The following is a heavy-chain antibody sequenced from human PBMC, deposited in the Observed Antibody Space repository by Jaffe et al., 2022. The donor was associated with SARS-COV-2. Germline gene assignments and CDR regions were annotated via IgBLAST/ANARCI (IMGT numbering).Heavy chain of an antibody. D-gene: IGHD6-19*01. Sequence: QVQLQESGPGLVKPSETLSLTCTVSGGSISSYYWSWIRQPPGKGLEWIGYIYYSGSTNYNPSLKSRVTISVDTSKNQFSLKLSSVTAADTAVYYCARDSSGTFDPWGQGTLVTVSS. CDR2: IYYSGST. CDR1: GGSISSYY. CDR3: ARDSSGTFDP. J-gene: IGHJ5*02. V-gene: IGHV4-59*01.